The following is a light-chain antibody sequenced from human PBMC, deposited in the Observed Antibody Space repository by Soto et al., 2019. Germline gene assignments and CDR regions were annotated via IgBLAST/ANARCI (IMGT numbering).Light chain of an antibody. V-gene: IGLV2-14*01. CDR3: SSYTSMNTQV. Sequence: QSALTQPPSASGSPGQSVTISCTGASSDVGGYSYVSWYQQHPGKAPKLMIYEVNNRPSGVSNRFSGSKSGNTASLTISGLQAEDEADYYCSSYTSMNTQVLGGGTKLTVL. CDR2: EVN. J-gene: IGLJ3*02. CDR1: SSDVGGYSY.